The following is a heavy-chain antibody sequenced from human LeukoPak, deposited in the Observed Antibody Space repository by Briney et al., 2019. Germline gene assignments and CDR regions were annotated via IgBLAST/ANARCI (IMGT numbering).Heavy chain of an antibody. CDR2: ITGEGSTT. J-gene: IGHJ4*02. CDR1: GYAFDHAA. Sequence: GGSLRLSCAPSGYAFDHAAIHWVRQAPEKCLEWLSLITGEGSTTYSTASVKGRFALSRDNSLRSLYLQMNNLRDADTPFYYCVKELPSGDYVFASWGQGTLVAVSS. CDR3: VKELPSGDYVFAS. D-gene: IGHD4-17*01. V-gene: IGHV3-43*02.